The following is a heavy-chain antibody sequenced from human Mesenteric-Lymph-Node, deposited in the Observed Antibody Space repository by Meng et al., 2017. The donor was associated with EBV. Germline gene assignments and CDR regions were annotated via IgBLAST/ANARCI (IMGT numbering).Heavy chain of an antibody. J-gene: IGHJ4*02. CDR1: GGSFSDYF. Sequence: HVPLQQWAAGLLKPSETLSLTCAGHGGSFSDYFWTWIRQAPGKGLEWVGEINHSGSTKYNPSLKSRVTISVDTSKNQISLNLNSVTAADTAVYYCARPRIRYGSGSYYYWGQGTLVTVSS. CDR3: ARPRIRYGSGSYYY. D-gene: IGHD3-10*01. V-gene: IGHV4-34*01. CDR2: INHSGST.